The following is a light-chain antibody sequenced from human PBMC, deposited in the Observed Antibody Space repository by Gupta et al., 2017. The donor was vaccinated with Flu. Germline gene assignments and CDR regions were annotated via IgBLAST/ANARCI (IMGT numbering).Light chain of an antibody. V-gene: IGLV3-19*01. CDR3: CGRGDTSGRRQV. Sequence: SSELTQDSAVSVALVQTVTITCQGDILRTYFASWYQLKPGRAPLLVNNGKNFRPSGIPGRFSGSKSGNTAALTITGTRAEEEADYYCCGRGDTSGRRQVFGGGTRLTVL. J-gene: IGLJ3*02. CDR2: GKN. CDR1: ILRTYF.